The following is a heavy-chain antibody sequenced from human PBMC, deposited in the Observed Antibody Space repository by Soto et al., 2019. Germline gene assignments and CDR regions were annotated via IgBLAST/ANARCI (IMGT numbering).Heavy chain of an antibody. CDR2: ISAYNGNT. CDR3: ARDVPTVTTAGPDY. Sequence: QVQLVQSGVEVEKPGASVKVSCKASGYTFTSYGISWVRQAPGQGLEWMGWISAYNGNTNYAQKFQGRVTMTTDTSTSTAYMELRSLRSYDTAVYYCARDVPTVTTAGPDYWGQGTLVTVSS. D-gene: IGHD4-17*01. V-gene: IGHV1-18*01. CDR1: GYTFTSYG. J-gene: IGHJ4*02.